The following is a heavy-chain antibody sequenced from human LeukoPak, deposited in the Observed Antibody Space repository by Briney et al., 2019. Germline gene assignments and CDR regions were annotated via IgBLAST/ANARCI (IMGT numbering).Heavy chain of an antibody. V-gene: IGHV3-74*01. J-gene: IGHJ6*02. CDR3: ARGPFYDYGWTS. CDR2: INSDGSTT. Sequence: PGGSLRLSCAASGFTFSSYWMHWVRQALGKGLVWVSRINSDGSTTTYADSVKGRFTISRDNAKNTLYLQMNSLRADDTAVYYCARGPFYDYGWTSGAKGPRSPYS. CDR1: GFTFSSYW.